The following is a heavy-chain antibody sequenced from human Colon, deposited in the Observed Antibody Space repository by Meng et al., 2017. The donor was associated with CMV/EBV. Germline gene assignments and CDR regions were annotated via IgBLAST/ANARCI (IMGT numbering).Heavy chain of an antibody. Sequence: SYSMSWVRQAPGKGLEWVSVVYGGGSTYYAASVKDRFTISRDSSKNTLFLQMNSLGVEDTAIYYCAREASSTYYVDTSAYPTTYPDYWGQGTLVTVSS. CDR1: SYS. CDR3: AREASSTYYVDTSAYPTTYPDY. D-gene: IGHD3-22*01. CDR2: VYGGGST. V-gene: IGHV3-53*01. J-gene: IGHJ4*02.